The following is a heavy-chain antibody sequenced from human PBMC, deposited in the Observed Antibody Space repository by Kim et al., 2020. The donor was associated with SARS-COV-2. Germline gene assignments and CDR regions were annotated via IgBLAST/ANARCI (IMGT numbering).Heavy chain of an antibody. Sequence: GGSLRLSCAASGFTVSSNYMSWLRQAPGKGLEWLSVIYSGDKTYYVESVKGILTISRDNSKNTLYLQMSSLRVEDTAVYYCATNLAAAGVVWGQGTLVTV. J-gene: IGHJ4*02. CDR1: GFTVSSNY. CDR2: IYSGDKT. D-gene: IGHD6-13*01. CDR3: ATNLAAAGVV. V-gene: IGHV3-66*01.